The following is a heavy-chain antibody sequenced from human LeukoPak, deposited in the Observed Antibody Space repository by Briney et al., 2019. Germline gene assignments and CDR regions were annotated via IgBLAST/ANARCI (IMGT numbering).Heavy chain of an antibody. CDR1: GFTFTAYA. V-gene: IGHV3-7*01. Sequence: GGSLRLSCAASGFTFTAYAMSWFRQTPEKGLEWVANIHDDGIVTHYVDSVKGRFTISRDNARNSVNLQLNSLRVKDTALYYCARGRGWVDHWGQGTLVTVSS. CDR3: ARGRGWVDH. J-gene: IGHJ4*02. D-gene: IGHD3-16*01. CDR2: IHDDGIVT.